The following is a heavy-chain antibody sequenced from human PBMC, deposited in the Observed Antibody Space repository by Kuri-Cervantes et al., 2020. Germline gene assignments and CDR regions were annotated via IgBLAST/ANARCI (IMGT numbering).Heavy chain of an antibody. Sequence: GESLKISCAASGFTFSNAWMNWVRQAPGKGLEWVAAISSSSSHIYYGDSVKGRFTISRDNAKNSLFLQMNSLRAEDTAVYYCTKALGWYFDLWGRGTVVTVSS. J-gene: IGHJ2*01. CDR3: TKALGWYFDL. V-gene: IGHV3-21*01. CDR1: GFTFSNAW. CDR2: ISSSSSHI.